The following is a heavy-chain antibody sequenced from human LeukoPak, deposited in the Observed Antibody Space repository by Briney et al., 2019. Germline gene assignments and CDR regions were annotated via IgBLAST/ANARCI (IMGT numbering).Heavy chain of an antibody. J-gene: IGHJ4*02. V-gene: IGHV3-7*01. Sequence: GGSLRLSCVASGFTFSDYYMTWVRQPPGKGLEWVANINQDGSEKYYVDSVKGRFAISRDNAKNSLFLQMNSLRAEDTAVYYCAREVTPYYWGQGALVTVSS. D-gene: IGHD4-23*01. CDR3: AREVTPYY. CDR2: INQDGSEK. CDR1: GFTFSDYY.